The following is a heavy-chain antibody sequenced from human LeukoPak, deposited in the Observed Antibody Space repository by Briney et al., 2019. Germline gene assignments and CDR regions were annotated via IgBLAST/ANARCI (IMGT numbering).Heavy chain of an antibody. CDR1: GFMFSSNW. J-gene: IGHJ4*02. V-gene: IGHV3-7*03. Sequence: GGSLRLSCAASGFMFSSNWKSWVRLAPGKGLEWVANIKEDGTETYYVDSVKGRFTISRDNAKNSLYLQMNSLRVEDTGVYYCAKEGRSLQTYWGQGTLVTVSS. D-gene: IGHD5-24*01. CDR2: IKEDGTET. CDR3: AKEGRSLQTY.